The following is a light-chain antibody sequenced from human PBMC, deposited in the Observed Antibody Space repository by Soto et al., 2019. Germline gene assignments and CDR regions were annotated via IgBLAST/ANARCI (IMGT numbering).Light chain of an antibody. CDR2: KTY. V-gene: IGLV1-47*01. J-gene: IGLJ3*02. Sequence: QAVVTQPPSASGTPGQRVTISCSGSSSNIGSDYVYWFQQLPGTAPKLLIYKTYERPSGVPDRFSGSKSGTSASLAISGLRSEDEADYWCAAWDARLSTWVFGGGTKLTVL. CDR3: AAWDARLSTWV. CDR1: SSNIGSDY.